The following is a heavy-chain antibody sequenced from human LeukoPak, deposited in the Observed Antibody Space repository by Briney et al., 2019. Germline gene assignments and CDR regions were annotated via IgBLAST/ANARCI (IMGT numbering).Heavy chain of an antibody. CDR2: IYHSGST. CDR3: ASMEGWELLRLRVGFDY. Sequence: NTSETLSLTCTVSGGSISSSNWWSWVRQPPGKGLEWIGEIYHSGSTNYNPSLKSRVTISVDKSKNQFSLKLSSVTAADTAVYYCASMEGWELLRLRVGFDYWGQGTLVTVSS. D-gene: IGHD1-26*01. J-gene: IGHJ4*02. CDR1: GGSISSSNW. V-gene: IGHV4-4*02.